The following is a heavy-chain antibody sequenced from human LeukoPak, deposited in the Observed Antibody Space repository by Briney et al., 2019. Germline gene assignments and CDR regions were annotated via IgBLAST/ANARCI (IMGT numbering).Heavy chain of an antibody. CDR2: ISSSSSTI. J-gene: IGHJ4*02. CDR1: GFTFSSYS. CDR3: AKNPYYYDSSGFPDY. D-gene: IGHD3-22*01. Sequence: GGSLRLSCAASGFTFSSYSMNWVRQAPGKGLEWVSYISSSSSTIYYADSVKGRFTISRDNAKNSLYLQMNSLSAEDTAVYYCAKNPYYYDSSGFPDYWGQGTLVTVSS. V-gene: IGHV3-48*01.